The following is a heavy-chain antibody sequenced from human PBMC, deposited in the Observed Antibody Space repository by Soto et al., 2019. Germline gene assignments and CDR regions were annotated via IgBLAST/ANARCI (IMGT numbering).Heavy chain of an antibody. CDR2: IYWDNDK. J-gene: IGHJ4*02. Sequence: QITLTESGPTLVKPTQPLTLTCTFSGFSFSTSAVGVGWIRQPPGKALEWLALIYWDNDKRYSPFLKSRLTIHKDTSTNLVVLTMTNMDPVDTGTYYCSALYCAASGTRYYFNYWGQGSLVTVSS. V-gene: IGHV2-5*02. CDR3: SALYCAASGTRYYFNY. CDR1: GFSFSTSAVG. D-gene: IGHD6-13*01.